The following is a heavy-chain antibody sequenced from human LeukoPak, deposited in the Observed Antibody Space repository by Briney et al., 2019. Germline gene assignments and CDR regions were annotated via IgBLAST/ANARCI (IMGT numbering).Heavy chain of an antibody. CDR2: ISGSSSSTI. Sequence: PGGSPRLSCAPSGFTLSSYSMKWVAEAPGTGREGGSDISGSSSSTIYYADSVKGRVTISRDNAKNSLYLQMNSLRAEDTAVYYCAKDGHERGAETDYMDVWGKGTTVTVSS. D-gene: IGHD3/OR15-3a*01. J-gene: IGHJ6*03. V-gene: IGHV3-48*01. CDR1: GFTLSSYS. CDR3: AKDGHERGAETDYMDV.